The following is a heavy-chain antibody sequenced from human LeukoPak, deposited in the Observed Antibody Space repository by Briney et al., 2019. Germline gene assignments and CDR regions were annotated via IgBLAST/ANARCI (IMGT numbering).Heavy chain of an antibody. CDR1: GGSFSNTSYY. J-gene: IGHJ5*01. CDR2: IYYSGST. V-gene: IGHV4-39*01. CDR3: ATPLDYSGGRCFLLYSFDS. Sequence: SETLSLTCTVSGGSFSNTSYYWGWIRQPPGEGLECIGTIYYSGSTYYNPSLKSRVTMSVDTSKNQFSLKLSSVTAAVWTTYQEATPLDYSGGRCFLLYSFDSWGQGTPVIVSS. D-gene: IGHD2-15*01.